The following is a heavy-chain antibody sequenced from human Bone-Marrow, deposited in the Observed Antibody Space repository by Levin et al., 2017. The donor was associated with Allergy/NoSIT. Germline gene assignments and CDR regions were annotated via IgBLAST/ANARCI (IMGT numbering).Heavy chain of an antibody. CDR2: ISYDGSNK. J-gene: IGHJ5*02. V-gene: IGHV3-30-3*01. CDR3: ARGPSSWNYNWFDP. D-gene: IGHD6-13*01. CDR1: GFTFSSYA. Sequence: GGSLRLSCAASGFTFSSYAMHWVRQAPGKGLEWVAVISYDGSNKYYADSVKGRFTISRDNSKNTLYLQMNSLRAEDTAVYYCARGPSSWNYNWFDPWGQGTLVTVSS.